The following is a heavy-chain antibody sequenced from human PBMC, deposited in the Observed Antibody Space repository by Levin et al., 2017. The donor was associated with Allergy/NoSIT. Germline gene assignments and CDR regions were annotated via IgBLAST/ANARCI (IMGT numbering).Heavy chain of an antibody. CDR2: IFHSGRT. Sequence: KSSETLSLTCTISGDSINSSNWWGWVRQPPGKGLEWIGEIFHSGRTNYKPSLESRATISLDKSTNQFSLKLTSVTAADTAVYYCVRERVVLDRAVIMLVFDYWGQGTLVTVSS. V-gene: IGHV4-4*02. J-gene: IGHJ4*02. CDR1: GDSINSSNW. D-gene: IGHD3-10*01. CDR3: VRERVVLDRAVIMLVFDY.